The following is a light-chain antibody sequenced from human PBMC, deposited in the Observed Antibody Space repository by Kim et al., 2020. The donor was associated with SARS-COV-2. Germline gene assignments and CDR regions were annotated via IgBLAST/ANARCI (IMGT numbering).Light chain of an antibody. CDR3: QHHSTYPIT. J-gene: IGKJ5*01. Sequence: GDTVTITRRASRSIVGWLGPYQKREAEGPMLLIHDASSVGSGVSSRFSGSVSQTEYTLTLSSVQTDECANYYCQHHSTYPITFGQGTRLEIK. CDR1: RSIVGW. CDR2: DAS. V-gene: IGKV1-5*01.